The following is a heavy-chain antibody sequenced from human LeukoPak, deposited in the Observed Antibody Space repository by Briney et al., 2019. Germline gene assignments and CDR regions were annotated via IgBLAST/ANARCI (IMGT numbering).Heavy chain of an antibody. J-gene: IGHJ4*02. CDR2: ISASSVST. Sequence: GGSLRLSCAASGFSFRTYAMTWVRQAPGKGLEWVSGISASSVSTHYADSVKGRFTISRDNSKNTLYLQMNSLRAEDTAIYYCAKGTYGDYALDSWGQGTLVTVSS. D-gene: IGHD4-17*01. CDR3: AKGTYGDYALDS. V-gene: IGHV3-23*01. CDR1: GFSFRTYA.